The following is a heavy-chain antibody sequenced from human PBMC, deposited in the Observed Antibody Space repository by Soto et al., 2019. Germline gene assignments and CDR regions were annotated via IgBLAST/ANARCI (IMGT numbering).Heavy chain of an antibody. CDR2: MNPNSGNT. V-gene: IGHV1-8*01. J-gene: IGHJ3*02. Sequence: ASVKVSCKASGYTFTSYDINWVRQATGQGLEWMGWMNPNSGNTGYAQKFQGRVTMTRNTSISTAYMELSSLRSEDTAVYYCASSQGYCSGGSYYGSDAFDIWGQGTMVTVSS. CDR3: ASSQGYCSGGSYYGSDAFDI. CDR1: GYTFTSYD. D-gene: IGHD2-15*01.